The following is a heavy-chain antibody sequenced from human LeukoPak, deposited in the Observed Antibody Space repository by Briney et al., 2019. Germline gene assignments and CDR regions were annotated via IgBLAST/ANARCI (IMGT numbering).Heavy chain of an antibody. D-gene: IGHD6-19*01. CDR1: GFTFSSYW. Sequence: GGSLRLSCAASGFTFSSYWMHWVRQTPGKGLVWVSRINSDGSSTNYADSVKGRFTISRDNAKNTLYLQMSSLKAEDTAVYYCARDPSALAGFFDYWGQGTLVTVSS. J-gene: IGHJ4*02. CDR3: ARDPSALAGFFDY. CDR2: INSDGSST. V-gene: IGHV3-74*01.